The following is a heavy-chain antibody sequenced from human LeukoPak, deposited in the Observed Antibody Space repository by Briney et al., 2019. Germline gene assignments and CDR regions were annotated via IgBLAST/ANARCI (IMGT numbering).Heavy chain of an antibody. J-gene: IGHJ4*02. CDR2: ISGSGGST. V-gene: IGHV3-23*01. D-gene: IGHD6-13*01. Sequence: PGGSLRLSCAASGFTFSSYAMSWVRQAPGKRLEWVSTISGSGGSTNHADSVKGRFTLSSDDSKTTLYLQMNRLRAEDTAVYYCAKDSSSWGLGYFDYWGQGTLVTVSS. CDR1: GFTFSSYA. CDR3: AKDSSSWGLGYFDY.